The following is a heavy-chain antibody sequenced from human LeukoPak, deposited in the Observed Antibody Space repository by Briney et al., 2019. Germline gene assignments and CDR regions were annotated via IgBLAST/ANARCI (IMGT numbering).Heavy chain of an antibody. CDR3: AKDEVGGHFEY. V-gene: IGHV3-7*01. CDR2: VNEDGRQI. J-gene: IGHJ4*02. Sequence: GGSLRLSCAASGFTFRSFYMSWVRQAPGRGLEWVAKVNEDGRQIYYADSVKGRFTISRDNAKNSVHLQMNNLRVEDTAVYYCAKDEVGGHFEYWGQGILVTVSS. CDR1: GFTFRSFY.